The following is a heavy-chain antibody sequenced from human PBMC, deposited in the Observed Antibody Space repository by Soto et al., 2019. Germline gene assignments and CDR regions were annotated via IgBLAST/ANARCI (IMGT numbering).Heavy chain of an antibody. Sequence: ASVKVSCKASGYTFTSYYMHWVRQAPGQGLEWMGIINPSGGSTSYAQKFQGRVTMTRDTSTSTVYMELSSLRSEDTAVYYCASSGWDTGYFQHWGQGTLVTVSS. V-gene: IGHV1-46*03. CDR1: GYTFTSYY. D-gene: IGHD6-19*01. J-gene: IGHJ1*01. CDR3: ASSGWDTGYFQH. CDR2: INPSGGST.